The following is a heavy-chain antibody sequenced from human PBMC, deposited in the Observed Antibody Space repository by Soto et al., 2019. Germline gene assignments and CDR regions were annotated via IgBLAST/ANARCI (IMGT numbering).Heavy chain of an antibody. J-gene: IGHJ3*02. V-gene: IGHV3-7*01. CDR1: GFTFSSYW. CDR2: IKQDGSEK. Sequence: SLRLSCAASGFTFSSYWMSWVRQAPGKGLEWVANIKQDGSEKYYVDSVKGRFTISRDNAKNPLYLQMNSLRAEDTAVYYCARDITSEEITMIVGVNDAFDIWGQGTMVTVSS. CDR3: ARDITSEEITMIVGVNDAFDI. D-gene: IGHD3-22*01.